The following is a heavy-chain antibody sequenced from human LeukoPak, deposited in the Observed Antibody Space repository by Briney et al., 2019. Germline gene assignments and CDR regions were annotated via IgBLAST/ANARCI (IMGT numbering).Heavy chain of an antibody. V-gene: IGHV4-34*01. Sequence: PSETLSLTCAVYGGSFSGYYWSWIRQPPGKGLEWIGEINHSGSTNYNPSLKSRVTISVDTSKNQFSLKLSSVTAADTAVYYCARVVATIRSKWFAPWAQGTRVSVSS. D-gene: IGHD5-12*01. CDR3: ARVVATIRSKWFAP. CDR2: INHSGST. CDR1: GGSFSGYY. J-gene: IGHJ5*02.